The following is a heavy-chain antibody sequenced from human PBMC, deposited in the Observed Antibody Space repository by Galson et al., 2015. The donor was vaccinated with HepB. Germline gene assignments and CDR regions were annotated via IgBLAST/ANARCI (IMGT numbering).Heavy chain of an antibody. CDR3: ASRHYYYGSGTYYNVSDY. V-gene: IGHV5-51*03. Sequence: QSGAEVKKPGESLKISCKGSGYTFTSSWIGWVRQMPGAGLEWVGIIKPGDSETRYSPSFQGQVTISADRSITTAYLQWSSLKASDTAMYYCASRHYYYGSGTYYNVSDYWGQGTLVTVSS. J-gene: IGHJ4*02. CDR2: IKPGDSET. D-gene: IGHD3-10*01. CDR1: GYTFTSSW.